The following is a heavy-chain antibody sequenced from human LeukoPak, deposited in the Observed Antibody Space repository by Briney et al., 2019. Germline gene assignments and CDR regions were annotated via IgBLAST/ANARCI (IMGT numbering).Heavy chain of an antibody. CDR2: IIPILGIA. CDR1: GGTFSSYA. J-gene: IGHJ4*02. Sequence: SVKVSCKASGGTFSSYAINWVRQAPGQGLEWMGRIIPILGIANYAQKFQGRVTITADKSTSTAYMELSSLRSEDTAVYYCARSYSYGSSYFDYWGQGTLVTVSS. D-gene: IGHD5-18*01. CDR3: ARSYSYGSSYFDY. V-gene: IGHV1-69*04.